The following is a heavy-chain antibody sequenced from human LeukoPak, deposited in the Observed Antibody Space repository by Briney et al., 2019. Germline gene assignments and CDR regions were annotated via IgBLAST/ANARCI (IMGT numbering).Heavy chain of an antibody. CDR2: ISSDGSTK. D-gene: IGHD3-10*02. V-gene: IGHV3-30*18. CDR1: GFTFSSYG. Sequence: GGSLRLSCAASGFTFSSYGMHWVRQAPGKGLDWVALISSDGSTKYYADSVKGRFTISRDNAKNSLYLQMNSLRAEDTAVYYCAELGITMIGGVWGKGTTVTISS. CDR3: AELGITMIGGV. J-gene: IGHJ6*04.